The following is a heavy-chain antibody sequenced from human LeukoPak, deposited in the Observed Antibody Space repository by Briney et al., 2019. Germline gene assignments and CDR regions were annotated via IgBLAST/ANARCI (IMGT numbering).Heavy chain of an antibody. J-gene: IGHJ6*03. D-gene: IGHD2-2*02. V-gene: IGHV3-30*02. CDR2: IRDDESNK. CDR3: ARDIVVVPAAIGYYYYYMDV. CDR1: GFSFSSYG. Sequence: GGSLRLSCAASGFSFSSYGMHWVRQAPGKGLEWVAFIRDDESNKYYADSVKGRFTISRDNSKNTLYLQMNSLRAEDTAVYYCARDIVVVPAAIGYYYYYMDVWGKGTTVTVSS.